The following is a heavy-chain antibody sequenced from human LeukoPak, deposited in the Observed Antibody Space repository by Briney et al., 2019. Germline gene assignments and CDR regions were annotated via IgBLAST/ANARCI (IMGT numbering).Heavy chain of an antibody. CDR3: ARGRTTYDYVWGSYRPPDY. V-gene: IGHV4-34*01. J-gene: IGHJ4*02. CDR1: GGSFSGYY. D-gene: IGHD3-16*02. Sequence: PSETLSLTCAVYGGSFSGYYWNWIRQPPGKWLEWIGEINHRGSTNYNPSLKSRVSISVDTSKNQFSLKLSSVTAADTAVYYCARGRTTYDYVWGSYRPPDYWGQGTLVTVSS. CDR2: INHRGST.